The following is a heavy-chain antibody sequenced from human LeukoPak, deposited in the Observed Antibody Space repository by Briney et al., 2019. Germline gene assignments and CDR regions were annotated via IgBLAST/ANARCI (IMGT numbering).Heavy chain of an antibody. D-gene: IGHD6-19*01. J-gene: IGHJ4*02. CDR3: ARANHRGLVFDY. V-gene: IGHV3-48*01. Sequence: GGSLRLSCAASGFTFTSYSMNWVRQAPGKGLEWLTYISSSSNTIYYVDSVRGRFTISRDNAKNSLYLQMNSLRAEDTAVYYCARANHRGLVFDYWGQGTLVTVSS. CDR1: GFTFTSYS. CDR2: ISSSSNTI.